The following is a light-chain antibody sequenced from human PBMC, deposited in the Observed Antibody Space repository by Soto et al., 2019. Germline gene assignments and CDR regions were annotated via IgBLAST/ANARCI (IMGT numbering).Light chain of an antibody. J-gene: IGKJ4*01. CDR3: HQYAVSPLT. CDR1: QSVSSN. CDR2: GAS. Sequence: EKALTQSPVTLSLSPGERATLSCRASQSVSSNLAWYQQRPGQAPRLLIYGASTRASGVPDRFSGSGSGTEFILSVTRLEPEDFAVYYCHQYAVSPLTFGGGTTVEIK. V-gene: IGKV3-20*01.